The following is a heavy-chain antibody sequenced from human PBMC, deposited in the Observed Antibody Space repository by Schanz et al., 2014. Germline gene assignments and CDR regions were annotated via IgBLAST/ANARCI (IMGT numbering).Heavy chain of an antibody. V-gene: IGHV3-23*01. CDR2: ISGSGGST. J-gene: IGHJ4*02. D-gene: IGHD1-1*01. CDR1: GFPFSDYF. CDR3: AKIERNED. Sequence: EVHLLESGGGLVQPGGSLRLSCAASGFPFSDYFMAWIRQPPGRGLEWVIVISGSGGSTYYADSVRGRFTISRDNSKNTLYLQMNSLRAEDTAVYFCAKIERNEDWGQGTLVTVSS.